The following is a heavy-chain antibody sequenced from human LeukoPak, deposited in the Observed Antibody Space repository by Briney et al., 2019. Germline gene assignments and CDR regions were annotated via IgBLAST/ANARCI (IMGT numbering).Heavy chain of an antibody. CDR3: AKDGGMAAPDAFDI. CDR2: ISGRGGDS. CDR1: GFTFSSYA. J-gene: IGHJ3*02. D-gene: IGHD5-24*01. V-gene: IGHV3-23*01. Sequence: PGGSLRLSCAASGFTFSSYAMSWVRQAPGRGLEWVSTISGRGGDSYYADSVKGRFTISRDNSKKELYLQMNSLRAEDTAVYYCAKDGGMAAPDAFDIWGQGTMVTVSS.